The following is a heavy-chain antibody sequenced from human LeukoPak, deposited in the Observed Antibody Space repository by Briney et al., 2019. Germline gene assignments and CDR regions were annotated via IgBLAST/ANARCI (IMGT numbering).Heavy chain of an antibody. V-gene: IGHV3-48*04. D-gene: IGHD3-22*01. J-gene: IGHJ4*02. CDR1: GFTFSSYS. CDR2: ISSSSSTI. CDR3: AKYYDSSGYYEGFDY. Sequence: GGSLRLSCAASGFTFSSYSMNWVRQAPGKGLEWVSYISSSSSTIYYADSVKGRFTISRDNAKNSLYLQMNSLRAEDTAVYYCAKYYDSSGYYEGFDYWGQGTLVTVSS.